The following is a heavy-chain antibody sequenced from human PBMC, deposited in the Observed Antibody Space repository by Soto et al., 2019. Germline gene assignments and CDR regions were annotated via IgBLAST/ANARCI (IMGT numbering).Heavy chain of an antibody. Sequence: SETQSLTCTVSGGSINSGDYYWSWIRQPPGKGLEWIGNLYYTGSTYYNPSRKSRVTISVDTSKKQFSLMVTSVTAADTAVYYCARYRYSDSLKEYYFDYWGQGTLVTVSS. J-gene: IGHJ4*02. CDR1: GGSINSGDYY. CDR2: LYYTGST. V-gene: IGHV4-30-4*01. D-gene: IGHD3-22*01. CDR3: ARYRYSDSLKEYYFDY.